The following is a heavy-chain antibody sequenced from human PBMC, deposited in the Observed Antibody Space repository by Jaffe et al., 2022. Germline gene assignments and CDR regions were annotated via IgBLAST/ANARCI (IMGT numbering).Heavy chain of an antibody. CDR1: GYSFTSYW. CDR2: IYPGDSDT. CDR3: VSGPSHYDSSGYSFDY. D-gene: IGHD3-22*01. V-gene: IGHV5-51*03. Sequence: EVQLVQSGAEVKKPGESLKISCKGSGYSFTSYWIGWVRQMPGKGLEWMGIIYPGDSDTRYSPSFQGQVTISADKSISTAYLQWSSLKASDTAMYYCVSGPSHYDSSGYSFDYWGQGTLVTVSS. J-gene: IGHJ4*02.